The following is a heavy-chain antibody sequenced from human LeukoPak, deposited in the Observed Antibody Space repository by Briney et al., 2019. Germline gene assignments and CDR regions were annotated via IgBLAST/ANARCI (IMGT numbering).Heavy chain of an antibody. Sequence: PGGSLRLSCAASGFTFSSYWMSWVRQAPGKGLEWVANIKQDGSKKYYVDSVKGRFTISRDNAKNSPYLQMNSLRAEDTAVYYCARGPHYDSSGYRIFDYWGQGTLVTVSS. V-gene: IGHV3-7*01. CDR2: IKQDGSKK. CDR3: ARGPHYDSSGYRIFDY. CDR1: GFTFSSYW. J-gene: IGHJ4*02. D-gene: IGHD3-22*01.